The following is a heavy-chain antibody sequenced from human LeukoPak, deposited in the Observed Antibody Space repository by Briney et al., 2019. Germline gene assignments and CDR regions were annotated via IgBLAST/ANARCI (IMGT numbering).Heavy chain of an antibody. D-gene: IGHD5-18*01. V-gene: IGHV3-23*03. CDR2: IYSGGIYNDGTT. CDR3: ARRELLGYSYGLRTFNI. J-gene: IGHJ3*02. Sequence: GGSLRLSCAASGFTFSSYAMSWVRQAPGKGLEWVSVIYSGGIYNDGTTNYGDSVKGRFTISRDNSKNTLYLQMNSLRAEDTAVYYCARRELLGYSYGLRTFNIWGQGTTVTVSS. CDR1: GFTFSSYA.